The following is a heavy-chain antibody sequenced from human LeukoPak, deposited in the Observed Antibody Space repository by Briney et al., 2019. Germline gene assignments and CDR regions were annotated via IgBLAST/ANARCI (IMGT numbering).Heavy chain of an antibody. Sequence: TSETLSLTCTVSGGSISSYYWNWIRQPPGRGLEWIGYIYYSGSTNYNPSLKSRVTISVDTSKNQFSLKLSSVTAADTAVYYCARGADSSGYYSIFYFDYWGQGTLVTVSS. V-gene: IGHV4-59*01. J-gene: IGHJ4*02. CDR1: GGSISSYY. CDR3: ARGADSSGYYSIFYFDY. CDR2: IYYSGST. D-gene: IGHD3-22*01.